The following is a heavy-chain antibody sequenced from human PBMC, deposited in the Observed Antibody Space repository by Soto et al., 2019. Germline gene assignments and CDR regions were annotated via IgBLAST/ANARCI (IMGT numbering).Heavy chain of an antibody. V-gene: IGHV3-23*01. Sequence: VHLSESGGALVQPGGSLRLSCAASGFTFRVYAMSWFRQAPGGGLGWVSAIGGTGNTPYYADSVKGRFTIARDNSRDTLYLQMTSLRVEDTAVYYCARIRQLLFVSWGQGTLVSVSS. CDR2: IGGTGNTP. J-gene: IGHJ4*02. CDR1: GFTFRVYA. D-gene: IGHD2-2*01. CDR3: ARIRQLLFVS.